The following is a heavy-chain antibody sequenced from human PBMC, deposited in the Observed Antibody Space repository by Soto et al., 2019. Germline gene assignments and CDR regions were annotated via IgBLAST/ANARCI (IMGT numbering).Heavy chain of an antibody. Sequence: QLQLQESGPSLVKPSETLSLTCTVSGGSIRSSSYYWGCICQPPGKGLEWIGSIYYSGSTYYNPSLKSRVSISVDTSKNQFSLKLSSLTVADTAVYYCAILGNDSAFDIWGQGPMVTVSS. CDR3: AILGNDSAFDI. D-gene: IGHD1-1*01. J-gene: IGHJ3*02. CDR1: GGSIRSSSYY. V-gene: IGHV4-39*01. CDR2: IYYSGST.